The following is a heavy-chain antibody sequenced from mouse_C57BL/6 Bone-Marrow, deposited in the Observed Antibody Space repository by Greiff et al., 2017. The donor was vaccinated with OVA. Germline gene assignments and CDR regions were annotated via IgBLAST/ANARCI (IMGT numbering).Heavy chain of an antibody. D-gene: IGHD1-1*01. Sequence: DVMLVESGGGLVKPGGSLKLSCAASGFTFSSYAMSWVRQTPEKRLEWVATISDGGSYTYYPDNVKGRFTISRDNAKNNLYLQMSHLKSEDTAMYYCARGLLRSFAYWGQGTLVTVSA. J-gene: IGHJ3*01. CDR1: GFTFSSYA. V-gene: IGHV5-4*03. CDR2: ISDGGSYT. CDR3: ARGLLRSFAY.